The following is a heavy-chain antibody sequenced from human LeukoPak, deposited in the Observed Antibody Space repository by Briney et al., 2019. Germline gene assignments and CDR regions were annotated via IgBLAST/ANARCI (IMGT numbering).Heavy chain of an antibody. Sequence: GASVKVSCKASGYTFTGYYMHWVRQAPGQGLESMGWINPNSGGTNYAQKFQGRVTMTRDTSISTAYMELSRLRSDDTAVYYCARGVGDSSSYWYFDLWGRGTLVTVSS. CDR1: GYTFTGYY. CDR2: INPNSGGT. V-gene: IGHV1-2*02. D-gene: IGHD6-6*01. J-gene: IGHJ2*01. CDR3: ARGVGDSSSYWYFDL.